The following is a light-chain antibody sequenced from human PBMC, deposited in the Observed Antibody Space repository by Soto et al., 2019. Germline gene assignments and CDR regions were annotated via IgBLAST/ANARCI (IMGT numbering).Light chain of an antibody. CDR2: TVS. V-gene: IGKV1-5*03. CDR1: ESVSTW. J-gene: IGKJ4*01. Sequence: QMTQSPSTLSASIGDRVTITCRTNESVSTWLAWYQQKPGKAPKLLIYTVSNLQSGVPSRFSGSGSETEFTLTISSLHPDDLGTYYCQQYNKWLSFGGGTKVEIK. CDR3: QQYNKWLS.